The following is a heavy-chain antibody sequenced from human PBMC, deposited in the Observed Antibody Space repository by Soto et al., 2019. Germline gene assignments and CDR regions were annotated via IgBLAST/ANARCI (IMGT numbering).Heavy chain of an antibody. J-gene: IGHJ4*02. D-gene: IGHD2-2*01. Sequence: PSETLSLTCAVSCDSISSSSYYWGWIRQPPGKGLEWIGSIFYSGSTYYNPSLKSRVTISVDTSKNQFSLKLSSVTAADTAVYYCARAPIVVVPAAYDYWGQGTLVTVSS. CDR2: IFYSGST. CDR3: ARAPIVVVPAAYDY. V-gene: IGHV4-39*07. CDR1: CDSISSSSYY.